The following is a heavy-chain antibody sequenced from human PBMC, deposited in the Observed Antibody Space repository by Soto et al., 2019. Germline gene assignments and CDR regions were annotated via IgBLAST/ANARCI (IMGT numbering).Heavy chain of an antibody. CDR1: GFTFSSYG. D-gene: IGHD3-3*01. CDR3: AKDGMDYDFWSGYFYYYYGMDV. Sequence: LRLSCAASGFTFSSYGMHWVRQAPGKGLEWVAVISYDGSNKYYADSVKGRFTISRDNSKNTLYLQMNSLRAEDTAVYYCAKDGMDYDFWSGYFYYYYGMDVWGQGTTVTVSS. CDR2: ISYDGSNK. J-gene: IGHJ6*02. V-gene: IGHV3-30*18.